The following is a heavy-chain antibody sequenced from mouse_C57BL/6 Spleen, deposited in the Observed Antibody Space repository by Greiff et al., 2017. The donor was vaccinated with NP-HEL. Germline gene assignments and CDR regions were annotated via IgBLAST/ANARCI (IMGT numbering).Heavy chain of an antibody. J-gene: IGHJ4*01. Sequence: VQLKESGPELVKPGASVKLPCKASGYTFTDYYMDWVKQSHGKSLEWIGDINPNNGGTIYNQKFKGKATLTVDKSSSTAYMELRSLTSEDTAVYYCARRYYSNYGYAMDYWGQGTSVTVSS. V-gene: IGHV1-18*01. D-gene: IGHD2-5*01. CDR3: ARRYYSNYGYAMDY. CDR1: GYTFTDYY. CDR2: INPNNGGT.